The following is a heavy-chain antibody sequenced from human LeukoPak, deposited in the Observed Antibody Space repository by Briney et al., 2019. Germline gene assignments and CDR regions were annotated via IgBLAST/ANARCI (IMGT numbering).Heavy chain of an antibody. D-gene: IGHD4-17*01. J-gene: IGHJ4*02. Sequence: GASVKVSCKASGYTFTSYDTNWVRQATGQGLEWMGWMNPNSGNTGYAQKFQGRVTMTRSTSISTAYMELSSLRSEDTAVYYCARARWTSTVTTYYLDYWGQGTLVTVSS. CDR2: MNPNSGNT. CDR1: GYTFTSYD. V-gene: IGHV1-8*01. CDR3: ARARWTSTVTTYYLDY.